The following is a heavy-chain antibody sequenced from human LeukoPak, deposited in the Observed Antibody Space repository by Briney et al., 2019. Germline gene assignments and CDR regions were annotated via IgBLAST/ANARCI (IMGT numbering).Heavy chain of an antibody. CDR1: GGSISSGDYY. V-gene: IGHV4-30-4*01. CDR3: ARVGYYDSSGDAFDI. CDR2: IYYSGST. J-gene: IGHJ3*02. Sequence: SETLSLTCTVSGGSISSGDYYWSWIRQPPGKGLEWIGYIYYSGSTYYNPSLKSRVTISVDTSKNQFSLKLSSVTAADTAVYYCARVGYYDSSGDAFDIWGQGTMVTVSS. D-gene: IGHD3-22*01.